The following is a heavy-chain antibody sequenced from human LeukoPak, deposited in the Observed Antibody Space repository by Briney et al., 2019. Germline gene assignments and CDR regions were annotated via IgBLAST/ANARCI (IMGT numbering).Heavy chain of an antibody. D-gene: IGHD6-19*01. CDR3: ARDRGQWLDPEYFQH. J-gene: IGHJ1*01. CDR1: GFTFSSYW. V-gene: IGHV3-7*01. Sequence: GGSLRLSCAASGFTFSSYWMSWVRQAPGKGLEWVANIKQDGSEKYYVDSVKGRFTISRDNAKNSLYLQMNSLRAEDTAVYYCARDRGQWLDPEYFQHWGQGTLVTVSS. CDR2: IKQDGSEK.